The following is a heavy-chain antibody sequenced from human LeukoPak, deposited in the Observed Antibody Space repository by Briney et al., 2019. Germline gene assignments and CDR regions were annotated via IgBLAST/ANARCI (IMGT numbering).Heavy chain of an antibody. CDR2: IYYSGST. Sequence: WVRQPPGKGLEWIGSIYYSGSTYHNPSLKSRVTISVDTSKNQFSLKLSSVTAADTAVYYCARHMGRIAVSDNFDYWGQGTLVTVSS. D-gene: IGHD6-19*01. CDR3: ARHMGRIAVSDNFDY. V-gene: IGHV4-39*01. J-gene: IGHJ4*02.